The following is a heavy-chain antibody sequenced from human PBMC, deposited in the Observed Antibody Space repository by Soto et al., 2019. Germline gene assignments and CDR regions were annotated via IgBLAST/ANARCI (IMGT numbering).Heavy chain of an antibody. J-gene: IGHJ6*02. CDR2: ISSSSSTI. Sequence: GGSLRLSCAASGFTFSSYSMNWVRQAPGKGLEWVSYISSSSSTIYYADSVKGRFTISRDNSKNTLYLQMNSLRAEDTAVYYCAGTALWFGELLVGMDVWGQGTTVTVSS. CDR3: AGTALWFGELLVGMDV. CDR1: GFTFSSYS. D-gene: IGHD3-10*01. V-gene: IGHV3-48*01.